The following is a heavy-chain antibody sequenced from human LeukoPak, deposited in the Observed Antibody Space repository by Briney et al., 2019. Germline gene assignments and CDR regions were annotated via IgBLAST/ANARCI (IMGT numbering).Heavy chain of an antibody. D-gene: IGHD3-22*01. V-gene: IGHV4-59*01. Sequence: SETLSLTCTVSRGSLLKYHWTWIRQPPGKGLEWIGYIYYSGSTNYNPSLESRVSISIDTSKNQFSLRLSSVTAADTAIYYCARVPNERSGYPLDYWGQGALVTVSS. CDR2: IYYSGST. CDR1: RGSLLKYH. CDR3: ARVPNERSGYPLDY. J-gene: IGHJ4*02.